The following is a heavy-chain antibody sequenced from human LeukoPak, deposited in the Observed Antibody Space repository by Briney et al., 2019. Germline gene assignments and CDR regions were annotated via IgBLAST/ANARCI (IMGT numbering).Heavy chain of an antibody. Sequence: SVKVSCKASGGTFSSYAISWGRQSPGQGLEWRGGIIPIFGTANYAQKFQGRVTITTDESTSTAYMELRSLRSEETAVYYCARGEAARHRYYYYYYTAVCGKGTTVTVSS. CDR1: GGTFSSYA. V-gene: IGHV1-69*05. J-gene: IGHJ6*03. CDR2: IIPIFGTA. CDR3: ARGEAARHRYYYYYYTAV. D-gene: IGHD6-6*01.